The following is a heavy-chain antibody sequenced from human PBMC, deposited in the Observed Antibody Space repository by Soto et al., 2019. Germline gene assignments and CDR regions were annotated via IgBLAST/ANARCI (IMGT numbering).Heavy chain of an antibody. CDR1: GYTFTSYD. CDR3: ARGHCSSTSCYGSDDYYGLDV. J-gene: IGHJ6*02. V-gene: IGHV1-2*02. CDR2: INPNSGNT. Sequence: ASVKVSCKASGYTFTSYDINWVRQAPGQGLEWMGWINPNSGNTSYAQKFQGRVTMTRDTSITTAYMELSRLRSDDTAVFYCARGHCSSTSCYGSDDYYGLDVWGQGTTVTVSS. D-gene: IGHD2-2*01.